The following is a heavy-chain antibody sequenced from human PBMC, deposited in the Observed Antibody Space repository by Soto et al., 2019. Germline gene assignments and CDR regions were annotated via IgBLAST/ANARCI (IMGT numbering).Heavy chain of an antibody. CDR1: EFTFRNAG. CDR2: IKSKTDGGTT. V-gene: IGHV3-15*07. J-gene: IGHJ3*02. D-gene: IGHD3-22*01. CDR3: TTVQTYYYDSSGEHDAFDI. Sequence: GGPMRHSCAAAEFTFRNAGMNWVRQAPGKGLEWVGRIKSKTDGGTTDYAAPVKGRFTISRDDSKNTLYLQMNSLKTEDTAVYYCTTVQTYYYDSSGEHDAFDIWGQGTMVTVSS.